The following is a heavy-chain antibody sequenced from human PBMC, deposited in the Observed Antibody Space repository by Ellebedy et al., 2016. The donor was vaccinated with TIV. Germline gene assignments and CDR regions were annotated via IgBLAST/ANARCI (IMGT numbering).Heavy chain of an antibody. CDR1: GFLFNNYA. V-gene: IGHV3-23*01. CDR3: ARGASLWVTEALRV. J-gene: IGHJ3*01. Sequence: GGSLRLXXAASGFLFNNYAMSWVRQAPGKGLEWVSTISAGGLSTYLADSVKGRFTISRDNSKNSLFLQMNSLRVEDTAVYYCARGASLWVTEALRVWGQGTMVTVSS. D-gene: IGHD5-18*01. CDR2: ISAGGLST.